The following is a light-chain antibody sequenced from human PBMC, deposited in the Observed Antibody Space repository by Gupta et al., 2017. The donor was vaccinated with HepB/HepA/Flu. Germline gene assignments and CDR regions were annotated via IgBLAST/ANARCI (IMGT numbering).Light chain of an antibody. CDR2: KVA. V-gene: IGKV2-30*01. Sequence: DVVMTQSPLSLPVSLGQPASISCRSSQSLGDSDGNTYLYWFQQRPRQAPRRLIYKVATREAGVADRFRGRGSGNDLTLKISSGEEEDVGVYYCRQLTHWPEITFGRGTNVDIK. CDR3: RQLTHWPEIT. CDR1: QSLGDSDGNTY. J-gene: IGKJ3*01.